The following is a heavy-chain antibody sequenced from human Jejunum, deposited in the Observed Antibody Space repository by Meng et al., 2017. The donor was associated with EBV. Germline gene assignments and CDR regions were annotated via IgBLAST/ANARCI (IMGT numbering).Heavy chain of an antibody. CDR1: RGSFSGYY. CDR3: ARVAFSYTTRSLDS. CDR2: INHSGST. Sequence: QLQLHPCVSGLLQPSETLSLTCAVYRGSFSGYYWSWIRQHPGKGLEWIGEINHSGSTNYNPSLRSRVTISVETSKNQFSLRLNSVTAADTAVYYCARVAFSYTTRSLDSWGQGTLVTVSS. J-gene: IGHJ4*02. D-gene: IGHD3-16*02. V-gene: IGHV4-34*01.